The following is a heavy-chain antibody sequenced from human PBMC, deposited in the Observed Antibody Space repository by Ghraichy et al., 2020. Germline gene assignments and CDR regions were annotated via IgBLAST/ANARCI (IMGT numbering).Heavy chain of an antibody. CDR2: ISGSGGST. D-gene: IGHD2-2*01. V-gene: IGHV3-23*01. CDR3: AKDFAYGKNIVVVPAALNPFDY. CDR1: GFTFSSYA. Sequence: GGSLRLSCAASGFTFSSYAMSWVRQAPGKGLEWVSAISGSGGSTYYADSVKGRFTISRDNSKNTLYLQMNSLRAEDTAVYYCAKDFAYGKNIVVVPAALNPFDYWGQGTLVTVSS. J-gene: IGHJ4*02.